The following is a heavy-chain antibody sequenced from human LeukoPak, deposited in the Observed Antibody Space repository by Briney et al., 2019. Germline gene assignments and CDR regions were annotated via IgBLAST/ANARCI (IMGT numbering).Heavy chain of an antibody. CDR3: AKGGSGWEYYFDY. CDR2: ISGSGAST. CDR1: GFTFSAYG. J-gene: IGHJ4*02. V-gene: IGHV3-23*01. Sequence: PGGSLRLSCVASGFTFSAYGMSWVRQAPGKGLEWVSAISGSGASTYYADSVKGRFTISRDNSKNTLYMQMNSLRAEDTAVYYCAKGGSGWEYYFDYWGQGTLVTVSS. D-gene: IGHD6-19*01.